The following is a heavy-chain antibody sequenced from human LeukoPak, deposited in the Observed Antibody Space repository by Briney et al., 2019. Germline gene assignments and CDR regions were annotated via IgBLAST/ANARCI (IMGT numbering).Heavy chain of an antibody. V-gene: IGHV1-18*01. Sequence: GVSVKVSCKASGYTFTSYGISWVRQAPGQGLEWMGWISAYNGNTNYAQKLQGRVTMTTDTSTSTADMELRSLRSDDTAVYYCARVFSSSSGIYYYYMDVWGKGTTVTVSS. CDR2: ISAYNGNT. CDR1: GYTFTSYG. J-gene: IGHJ6*03. D-gene: IGHD6-6*01. CDR3: ARVFSSSSGIYYYYMDV.